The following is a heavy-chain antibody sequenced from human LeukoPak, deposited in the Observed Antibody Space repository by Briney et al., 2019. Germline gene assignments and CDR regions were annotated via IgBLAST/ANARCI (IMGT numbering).Heavy chain of an antibody. CDR3: ARSPYSSSWYIYFQH. J-gene: IGHJ1*01. V-gene: IGHV1-2*02. CDR1: GYPFSGYF. Sequence: ASVKVSCKASGYPFSGYFIHWVRQAPGQGLEWMGWINPNNGGTNYAQKFQGRVTMTRDTSISTAFLELSSLRSDDTAMYYCARSPYSSSWYIYFQHWGQGTLVTVSS. CDR2: INPNNGGT. D-gene: IGHD6-13*01.